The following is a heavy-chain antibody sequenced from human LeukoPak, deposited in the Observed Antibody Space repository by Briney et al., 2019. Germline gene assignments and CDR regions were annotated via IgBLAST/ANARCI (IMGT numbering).Heavy chain of an antibody. J-gene: IGHJ4*02. CDR1: GFTVSSNY. V-gene: IGHV4-34*01. Sequence: GSLRLSCAASGFTVSSNYMSWVRQPPGKGLEWIGEINHSGSTNYNPSLKSRVTISVDTSKNQFSLKLSSVTAADTAVYYCARGSALGEVEASFDYWGQGTLVTVSS. CDR2: INHSGST. D-gene: IGHD5-12*01. CDR3: ARGSALGEVEASFDY.